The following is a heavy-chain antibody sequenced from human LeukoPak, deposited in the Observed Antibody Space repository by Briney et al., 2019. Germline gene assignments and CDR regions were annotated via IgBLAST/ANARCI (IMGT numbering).Heavy chain of an antibody. CDR2: IYFSGST. V-gene: IGHV4-59*01. Sequence: SSETLSLTCTVSGGSISSYYWSWIRQPPGKGLEWIGYIYFSGSTNYNPSLKSRVTISVDTSKNQFSLKLSSVTAADTAVYYCARGVVAAPQTFDYWGQGTLVTVSS. CDR3: ARGVVAAPQTFDY. J-gene: IGHJ4*02. D-gene: IGHD2-15*01. CDR1: GGSISSYY.